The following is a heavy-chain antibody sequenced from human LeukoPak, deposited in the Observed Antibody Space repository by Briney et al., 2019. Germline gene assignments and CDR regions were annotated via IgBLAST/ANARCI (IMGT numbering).Heavy chain of an antibody. Sequence: PSQTLSLTCAISGDSVSSNSAAWHWIRQSPSRGLEWLGRTYYRSKWYNDYAVFVKSRITINPDTSKNQFSLQMNSVTPEDTAVYYCARISGGYSYGDDAFDIWGQGTMVTVSS. D-gene: IGHD5-18*01. CDR1: GDSVSSNSAA. J-gene: IGHJ3*02. CDR3: ARISGGYSYGDDAFDI. CDR2: TYYRSKWYN. V-gene: IGHV6-1*01.